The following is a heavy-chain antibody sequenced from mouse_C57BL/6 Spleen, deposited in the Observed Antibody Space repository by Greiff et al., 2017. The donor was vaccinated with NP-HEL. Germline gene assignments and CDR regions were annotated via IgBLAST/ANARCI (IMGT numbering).Heavy chain of an antibody. V-gene: IGHV1-69*01. Sequence: QVHVKQPGAELVMPGASVKLSCKASGYTFTSYWMHWVKQRPGQGLEWIGEIDPSDSYTNYNQKFKGKSTLTVDKSSSTAYMQLSSLTSEDSAVYYCARMITTRAMDYWGQGTSVTVSS. CDR1: GYTFTSYW. CDR3: ARMITTRAMDY. D-gene: IGHD2-4*01. CDR2: IDPSDSYT. J-gene: IGHJ4*01.